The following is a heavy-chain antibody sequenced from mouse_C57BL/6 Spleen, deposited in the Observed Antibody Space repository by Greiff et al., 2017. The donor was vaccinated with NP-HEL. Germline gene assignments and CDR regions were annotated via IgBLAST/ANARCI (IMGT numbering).Heavy chain of an antibody. CDR2: IHPNSGST. D-gene: IGHD2-4*01. CDR3: ARSGYYDYDVGAMDY. CDR1: GYTFTSYW. J-gene: IGHJ4*01. V-gene: IGHV1-64*01. Sequence: QVQLQQPGAELVKPGASVKLSCKASGYTFTSYWMHWVKQRPGQGLEWIGMIHPNSGSTNYNEKFKSKATLTVDKSSSTAYMQLSSLTSEDSAVYYCARSGYYDYDVGAMDYWGQGTSVTVSS.